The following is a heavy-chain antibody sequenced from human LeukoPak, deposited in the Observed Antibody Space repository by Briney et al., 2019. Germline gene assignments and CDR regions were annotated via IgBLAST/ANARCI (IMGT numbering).Heavy chain of an antibody. V-gene: IGHV3-30*03. CDR3: ASGGDYYDSSGYTDAFDI. D-gene: IGHD3-22*01. CDR1: GFTFSSYE. J-gene: IGHJ3*02. CDR2: ISYDGKNK. Sequence: PGGSLRLSCAASGFTFSSYEMNWVRQAPGKGLEWVAIISYDGKNKYHADPVKGRFTISRDNYKNTLYLQMNSLRAEDTAVYYCASGGDYYDSSGYTDAFDIWGQGTMVTVSS.